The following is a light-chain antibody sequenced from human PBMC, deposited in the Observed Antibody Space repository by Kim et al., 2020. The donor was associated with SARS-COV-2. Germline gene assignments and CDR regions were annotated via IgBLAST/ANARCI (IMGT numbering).Light chain of an antibody. Sequence: VLTQPPSTSGTPGQRVTISCSGSRSNIGSNTVNWYQQLPGADPKLLMYDSNQRPSGVPDRFSGSKSGTSASLAISGLQSEDEADYYCAAWDDSLIGWVFGGGTQLTVL. J-gene: IGLJ3*02. CDR3: AAWDDSLIGWV. CDR1: RSNIGSNT. V-gene: IGLV1-44*01. CDR2: DSN.